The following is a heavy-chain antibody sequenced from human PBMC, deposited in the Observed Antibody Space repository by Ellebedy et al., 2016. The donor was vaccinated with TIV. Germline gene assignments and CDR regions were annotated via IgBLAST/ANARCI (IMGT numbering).Heavy chain of an antibody. V-gene: IGHV4-34*01. CDR1: GGPFSGYY. CDR3: ARFTAGTFDL. J-gene: IGHJ5*02. D-gene: IGHD6-19*01. Sequence: SETLSLTCAVYGGPFSGYYWSWIRQPPGKGLEWIGDISDTGRTNSNPSLKSRLTMSVDTSKNQFSLKVNSMTAADSALYYCARFTAGTFDLWGQGTLVTASS. CDR2: ISDTGRT.